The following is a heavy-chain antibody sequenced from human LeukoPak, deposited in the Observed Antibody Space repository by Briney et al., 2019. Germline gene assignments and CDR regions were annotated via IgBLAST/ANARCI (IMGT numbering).Heavy chain of an antibody. CDR2: MYYSGST. D-gene: IGHD3-22*01. CDR3: ARPYYYDSRIDP. Sequence: SQTLSLTCTVSGGSISSGDYYWSWIRQPPGKGLEWIGYMYYSGSTYYNPSLKNRATISVDTSKNQFSLKLSSVTAADTAVYYCARPYYYDSRIDPWGQGILVTVSS. CDR1: GGSISSGDYY. V-gene: IGHV4-30-4*01. J-gene: IGHJ5*02.